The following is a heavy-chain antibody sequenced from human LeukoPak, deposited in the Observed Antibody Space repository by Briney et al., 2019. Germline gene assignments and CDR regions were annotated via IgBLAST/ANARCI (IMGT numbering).Heavy chain of an antibody. D-gene: IGHD2-2*01. CDR3: ARGRREGYCSSTSCFAAVADY. J-gene: IGHJ4*02. CDR2: INHSGST. Sequence: SETLSLTCAVYGGSFSGYYWSWIRQPPGKGLEWIGEINHSGSTNYNPSLKSRVTISVDTSKNQFSLKLSSVTAADTAVCYCARGRREGYCSSTSCFAAVADYWGQGTLVTVSS. CDR1: GGSFSGYY. V-gene: IGHV4-34*01.